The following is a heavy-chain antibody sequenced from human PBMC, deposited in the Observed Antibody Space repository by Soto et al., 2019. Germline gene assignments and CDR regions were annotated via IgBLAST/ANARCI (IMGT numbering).Heavy chain of an antibody. J-gene: IGHJ4*02. D-gene: IGHD6-19*01. CDR2: ISYDGSNI. Sequence: GGSLRLSCSASGFTFSSEAMHWVRQAPGKGLEWVEVISYDGSNIYYADSVRGRFSISRDNSKNTLYVQMNSLRLEDTAVYYCARDTRYSSGYYDSWGQGTLVTVSS. CDR1: GFTFSSEA. V-gene: IGHV3-30-3*01. CDR3: ARDTRYSSGYYDS.